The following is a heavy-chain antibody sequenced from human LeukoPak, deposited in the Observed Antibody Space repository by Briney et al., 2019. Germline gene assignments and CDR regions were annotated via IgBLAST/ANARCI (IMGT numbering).Heavy chain of an antibody. D-gene: IGHD6-13*01. Sequence: SQTLSLTCTVSGGSIGSGGYYWSWIRQPPGKGLEWIGYIYHSGSTYYNPSLKSRVTISVDRSKNQFSLKLSSVTAADTAVYYCASTGIAAAGPGVRYYYFDYWGQGTLVTVSS. J-gene: IGHJ4*02. CDR3: ASTGIAAAGPGVRYYYFDY. CDR1: GGSIGSGGYY. V-gene: IGHV4-30-2*01. CDR2: IYHSGST.